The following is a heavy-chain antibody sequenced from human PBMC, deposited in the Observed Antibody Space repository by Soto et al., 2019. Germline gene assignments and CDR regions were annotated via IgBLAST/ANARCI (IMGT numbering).Heavy chain of an antibody. Sequence: QVQLVQSRAEVKKPGSSVKVSCKASGGTFSSYTISWVRQAPGQGLEWMGRIIPILGIANYAQKFQGRVTITADKSTSTAYLELSSLRSEDTAVYYCARDIVAKYPPYYYMDVWGKGTTVTVSS. CDR1: GGTFSSYT. CDR2: IIPILGIA. D-gene: IGHD5-12*01. J-gene: IGHJ6*03. V-gene: IGHV1-69*08. CDR3: ARDIVAKYPPYYYMDV.